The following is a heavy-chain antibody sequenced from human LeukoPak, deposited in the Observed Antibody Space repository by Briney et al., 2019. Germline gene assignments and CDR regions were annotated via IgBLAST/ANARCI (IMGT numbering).Heavy chain of an antibody. D-gene: IGHD2-15*01. Sequence: GGSLRLSCAASGFTFSDYYMSWIRQAPGKGLEWVSYISSSGSTIYYADSVKGRFTISRDNAKNSLYLQMNSLRAEDTAVYYCASIVVVVAAAGYQDYWGQGTLVTVSS. V-gene: IGHV3-11*04. J-gene: IGHJ4*02. CDR2: ISSSGSTI. CDR3: ASIVVVVAAAGYQDY. CDR1: GFTFSDYY.